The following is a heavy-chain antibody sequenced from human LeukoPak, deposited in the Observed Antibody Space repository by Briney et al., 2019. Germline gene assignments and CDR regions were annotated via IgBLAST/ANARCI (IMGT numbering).Heavy chain of an antibody. D-gene: IGHD5-12*01. V-gene: IGHV3-66*01. CDR3: ARDSGYSGYALDL. CDR2: IYSGENT. CDR1: GFSVSNNY. Sequence: GGSLRLSCAASGFSVSNNYMSWVRQAPGKGLEWVSMIYSGENTYYLDSVKGRFTISRDSSKNKLYLQMYSLRAEDTAVYYCARDSGYSGYALDLWGQGNLVTVSS. J-gene: IGHJ5*02.